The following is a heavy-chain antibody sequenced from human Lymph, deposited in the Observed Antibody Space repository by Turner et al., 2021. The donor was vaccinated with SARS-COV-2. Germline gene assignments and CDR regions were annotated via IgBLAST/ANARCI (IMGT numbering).Heavy chain of an antibody. CDR3: ARDLGPLAFDI. J-gene: IGHJ3*02. CDR1: GFTVSSNY. Sequence: EVQLVKTGGGFIQPGGSLRLSCAASGFTVSSNYMSWVRQAPGKGLEWVSVIYIGGTTYYADAVKGRFTISRDNSKNTLYLKMNSLRAEDTAVYYCARDLGPLAFDIWGQGTMVTVSS. V-gene: IGHV3-53*02. CDR2: IYIGGTT.